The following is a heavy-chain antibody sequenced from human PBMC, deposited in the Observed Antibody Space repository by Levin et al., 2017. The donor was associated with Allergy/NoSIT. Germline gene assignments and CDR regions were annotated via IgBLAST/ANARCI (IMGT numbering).Heavy chain of an antibody. CDR3: AKDITMEPGYFDF. J-gene: IGHJ4*02. CDR1: GFTFSNHA. Sequence: GGSLRLSCVVSGFTFSNHAMSWVRQAPGKGLEWVSAISGYGGATYSADSVKGRFTISRDNSKNTLYLQMNGLRAEDSAVYYCAKDITMEPGYFDFWGQGTVVTVSS. D-gene: IGHD3-10*01. CDR2: ISGYGGAT. V-gene: IGHV3-23*01.